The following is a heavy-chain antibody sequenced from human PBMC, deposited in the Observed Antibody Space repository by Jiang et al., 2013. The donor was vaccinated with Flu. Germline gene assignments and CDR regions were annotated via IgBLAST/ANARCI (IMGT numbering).Heavy chain of an antibody. CDR2: LIPILDIA. V-gene: IGHV1-69*04. Sequence: GSSVNVSCKASGGALSRYSISWVRQAPGQGLEWMGRLIPILDIANYAQRFQGRITFSADKLTNTLYMELSGLRSEDTAVYYCARDRDQYGSGSFDYWGQGTLVTVSS. CDR3: ARDRDQYGSGSFDY. J-gene: IGHJ4*02. D-gene: IGHD3-10*01. CDR1: GGALSRYS.